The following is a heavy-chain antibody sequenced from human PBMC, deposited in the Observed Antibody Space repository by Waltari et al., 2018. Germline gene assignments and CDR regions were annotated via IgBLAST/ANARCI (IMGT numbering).Heavy chain of an antibody. Sequence: QVHLQESGPGLVEPSETLSLTCSISGDSVKNFHWSWIRQSAGKGLEWIGRMHTSGSTKYNPSLASRVTLSLDTSKNHFSLKLRSVIAADTAIYYCARDEPISASFDIWGQGTLVIVSS. CDR2: MHTSGST. J-gene: IGHJ3*02. CDR1: GDSVKNFH. V-gene: IGHV4-4*07. CDR3: ARDEPISASFDI. D-gene: IGHD2-15*01.